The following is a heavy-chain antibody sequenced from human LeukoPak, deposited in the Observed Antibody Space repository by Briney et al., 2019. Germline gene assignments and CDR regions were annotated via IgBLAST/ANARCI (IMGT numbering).Heavy chain of an antibody. CDR2: IKQDGSEQ. J-gene: IGHJ3*02. D-gene: IGHD3-10*01. CDR3: ARLTMVRGGDAFDI. Sequence: GGSLRLSCAASGFTFSSYWMSWVRQAPGKRLEWVANIKQDGSEQYYVDSVKGRFTISRDNAKNSLYLQMNSLRAEDTAVYYCARLTMVRGGDAFDIWGQGTMVTVSS. V-gene: IGHV3-7*01. CDR1: GFTFSSYW.